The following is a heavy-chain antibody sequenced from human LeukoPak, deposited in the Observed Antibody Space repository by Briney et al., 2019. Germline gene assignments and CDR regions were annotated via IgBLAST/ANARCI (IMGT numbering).Heavy chain of an antibody. CDR2: IYYSWST. D-gene: IGHD2-2*01. V-gene: IGHV4-39*01. Sequence: PSETPSLTCTVSGGSITSSSYYWGWIRQPPGKGLEWIGSIYYSWSTYYNPSLKSRVTISVDTSKNQFSLKLSSVTAADTAVYYCARHRYCSSTSCYFFDYWGQGTLVTVSS. J-gene: IGHJ4*02. CDR1: GGSITSSSYY. CDR3: ARHRYCSSTSCYFFDY.